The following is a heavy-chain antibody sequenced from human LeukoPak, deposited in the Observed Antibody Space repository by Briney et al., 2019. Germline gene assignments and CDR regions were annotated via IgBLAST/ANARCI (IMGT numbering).Heavy chain of an antibody. Sequence: SETLSLTCTVTGGSINSSIYYWGWIRQPPGKGLEWIGCIYYSGSTYYNPSLKSRVTISVDTSKNQFSLKLSSVTAADTAVYYCAALGGPGIAAAGIDYWGQGTLVTVSS. D-gene: IGHD6-13*01. CDR1: GGSINSSIYY. CDR3: AALGGPGIAAAGIDY. J-gene: IGHJ4*02. V-gene: IGHV4-39*01. CDR2: IYYSGST.